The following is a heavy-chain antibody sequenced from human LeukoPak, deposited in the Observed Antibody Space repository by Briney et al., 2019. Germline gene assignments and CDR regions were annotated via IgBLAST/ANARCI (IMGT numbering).Heavy chain of an antibody. CDR1: GGSFSSGSYY. J-gene: IGHJ5*02. CDR3: ARVVGARYNWFDP. V-gene: IGHV4-61*02. CDR2: IYTSGST. D-gene: IGHD1-26*01. Sequence: PSETLSLTCTVSGGSFSSGSYYWSWIRQPAGKGLEWIGRIYTSGSTNYNPSLKSRVTISVDTSKNQFSLKLSSVTAADTAVYYCARVVGARYNWFDPWGQGTLVTVSS.